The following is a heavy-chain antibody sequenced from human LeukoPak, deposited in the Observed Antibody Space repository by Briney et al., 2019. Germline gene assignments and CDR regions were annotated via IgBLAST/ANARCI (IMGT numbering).Heavy chain of an antibody. D-gene: IGHD3-10*01. J-gene: IGHJ4*02. Sequence: SQTLSLTCAVSGGSISSGGYSWSWIRQPPGQGLAWIGYIYHSGSTYYNPSLKSRVTISVDRSKNQFSLKLSSVTAADTAVYYCARAAMVRGVIHYYFDYWGQGTLVTVSS. CDR2: IYHSGST. V-gene: IGHV4-30-2*01. CDR3: ARAAMVRGVIHYYFDY. CDR1: GGSISSGGYS.